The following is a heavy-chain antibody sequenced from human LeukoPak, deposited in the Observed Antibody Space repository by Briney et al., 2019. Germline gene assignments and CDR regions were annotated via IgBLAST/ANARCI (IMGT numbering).Heavy chain of an antibody. V-gene: IGHV3-21*01. CDR2: ISRNSTYI. J-gene: IGHJ4*02. CDR3: ASDEGNYFDY. Sequence: NPGGSLRLSCAASGFTFSSYIMNWVRQAPGKGLEWVASISRNSTYIHYADSVKGRFTISRDNARNSLFLQMNSLRAEDTAIYYCASDEGNYFDYWGQGTLVTVSS. CDR1: GFTFSSYI.